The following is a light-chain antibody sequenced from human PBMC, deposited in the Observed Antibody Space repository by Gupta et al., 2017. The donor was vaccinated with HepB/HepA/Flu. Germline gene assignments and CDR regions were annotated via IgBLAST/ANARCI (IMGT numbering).Light chain of an antibody. CDR1: QSVSSSY. CDR3: QQKSSSPFT. Sequence: DIVLTHSPGTLSLSPGERATLSCRASQSVSSSYLAWYQQKPGQAPRLLIYGASSRATGIPDRFSGSGSGTDFTLTISRREPEDVAVYYCQQKSSSPFTFGQGTKLDIK. V-gene: IGKV3-20*01. J-gene: IGKJ2*01. CDR2: GAS.